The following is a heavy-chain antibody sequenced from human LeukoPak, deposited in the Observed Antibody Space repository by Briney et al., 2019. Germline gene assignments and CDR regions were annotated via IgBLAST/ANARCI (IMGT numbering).Heavy chain of an antibody. V-gene: IGHV4-4*07. CDR2: IYTSGST. J-gene: IGHJ4*02. Sequence: SETPSLTCTVSGGSISSYYWSWIRRPAGKGLEWIGRIYTSGSTNYNPSLKSRVTMSVDTSKNQFSLKLSSVTAADTAVYYCARQITYSSGWYYFDYWGQGTLVTVSS. CDR3: ARQITYSSGWYYFDY. CDR1: GGSISSYY. D-gene: IGHD6-19*01.